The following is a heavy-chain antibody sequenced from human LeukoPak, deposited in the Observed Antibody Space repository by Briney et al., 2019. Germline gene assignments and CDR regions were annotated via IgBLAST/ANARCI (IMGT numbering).Heavy chain of an antibody. V-gene: IGHV3-53*01. CDR3: ASLLRGTFDI. CDR2: LYSGGNT. J-gene: IGHJ3*02. CDR1: GFTASSND. Sequence: PGGSLRLXXAASGFTASSNDMSWVRQAPGKGLECVSVLYSGGNTYYADSVKGRFTISRDNSKNTVYFQMDSLRAEDTAVYYCASLLRGTFDIWGQGTVVTVSS.